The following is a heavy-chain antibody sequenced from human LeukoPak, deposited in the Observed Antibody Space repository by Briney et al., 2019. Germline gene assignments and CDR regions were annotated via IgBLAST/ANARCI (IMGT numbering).Heavy chain of an antibody. J-gene: IGHJ3*02. CDR1: GYTFTSYD. CDR2: ISAYNGNT. V-gene: IGHV1-18*01. Sequence: GASVKVSCKASGYTFTSYDINWVRQATGQGLEWMGWISAYNGNTNYAQKLQGRVTMTTDTSTGTAYMELRSLRSDDTAVYYCARDPLQEETIFGVVIIGSDAFDIWGQGTMVTVSS. CDR3: ARDPLQEETIFGVVIIGSDAFDI. D-gene: IGHD3-3*01.